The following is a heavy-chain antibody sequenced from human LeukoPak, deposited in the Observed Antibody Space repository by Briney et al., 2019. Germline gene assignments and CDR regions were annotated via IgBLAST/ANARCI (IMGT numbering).Heavy chain of an antibody. V-gene: IGHV3-15*01. CDR3: ATGSNRYDSSDFDR. CDR2: IYSKSDGGRT. J-gene: IGHJ4*02. CDR1: GFSFSYAW. D-gene: IGHD3-22*01. Sequence: GGSLRLPCAASGFSFSYAWMNWVRQPPGKGLEWVGRIYSKSDGGRTEYAAPVKGRFIISRDDSMNTLDLQMNSLQTDDTALYYCATGSNRYDSSDFDRWGQGTLVTVSS.